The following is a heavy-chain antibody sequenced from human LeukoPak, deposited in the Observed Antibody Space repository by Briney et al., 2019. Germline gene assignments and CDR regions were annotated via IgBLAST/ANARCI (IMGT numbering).Heavy chain of an antibody. CDR1: GYSISRGYD. V-gene: IGHV4-38-2*02. CDR2: IYHSGST. Sequence: SETLTLTCTASGYSISRGYDWGWIRQPPGKGLEWIGSIYHSGSTYYNPSLKSRVTISVDTSKNQFSLKLSSVTAADTAVYYCARVFDSGSQAYFYYMDVWGKGTTVTISS. J-gene: IGHJ6*03. CDR3: ARVFDSGSQAYFYYMDV. D-gene: IGHD3-10*01.